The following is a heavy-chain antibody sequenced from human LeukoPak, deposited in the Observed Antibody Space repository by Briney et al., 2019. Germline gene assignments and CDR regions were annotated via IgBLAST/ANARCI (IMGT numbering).Heavy chain of an antibody. Sequence: SETLSLTCTVSGGSISSGDYYWSWIRQPPGKGLEWIGYIYYSGSTYYNPSLKSRVTISVDTSKSQFSLKLSSVTAADTAVYYCARAITMVRGVIGFDYWGQGTLVTVSS. D-gene: IGHD3-10*01. V-gene: IGHV4-30-4*01. CDR2: IYYSGST. CDR3: ARAITMVRGVIGFDY. J-gene: IGHJ4*02. CDR1: GGSISSGDYY.